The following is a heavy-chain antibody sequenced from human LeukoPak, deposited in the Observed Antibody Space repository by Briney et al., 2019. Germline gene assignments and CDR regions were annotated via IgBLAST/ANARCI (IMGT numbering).Heavy chain of an antibody. CDR3: ARPGYSYGGNWFDP. Sequence: SETLSLTCAVSGGSFSGYYWSWIRQPPGKGLEWIGEINHSGSTNYNPSLKSRVTISVDTSKNQFSLKLSSVTAADTAVYYCARPGYSYGGNWFDPWGQGTLVTVSS. CDR2: INHSGST. V-gene: IGHV4-34*01. D-gene: IGHD5-18*01. CDR1: GGSFSGYY. J-gene: IGHJ5*02.